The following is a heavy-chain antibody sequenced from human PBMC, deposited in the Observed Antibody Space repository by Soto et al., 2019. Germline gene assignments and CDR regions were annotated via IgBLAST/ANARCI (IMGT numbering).Heavy chain of an antibody. D-gene: IGHD4-17*01. CDR3: ASGDDYGDYNLDY. CDR2: IKQDGSEK. V-gene: IGHV3-7*01. CDR1: GFTFSSYW. Sequence: GGSLRLSCAASGFTFSSYWMSWVRQAPGKGLEWVANIKQDGSEKYYVDSVKGRFTISRDNAKNSLYLQMNSLRAEDTAVYYCASGDDYGDYNLDYWGQGTLVTVSS. J-gene: IGHJ4*02.